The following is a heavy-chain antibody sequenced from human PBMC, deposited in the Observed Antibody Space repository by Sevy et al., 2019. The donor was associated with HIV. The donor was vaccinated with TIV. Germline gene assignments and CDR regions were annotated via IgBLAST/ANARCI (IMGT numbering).Heavy chain of an antibody. CDR1: GFTFNKYS. J-gene: IGHJ4*02. Sequence: GGCLRLSCAASGFTFNKYSMSWVRQPPGKGLEWVATLSFGCGEINYADSVKGRFTISIDNSKNSFYLQMNNLRAEDTALYYCAREGWTKPHDYWGQGTLVTVSS. CDR2: LSFGCGEI. D-gene: IGHD2-15*01. V-gene: IGHV3-23*01. CDR3: AREGWTKPHDY.